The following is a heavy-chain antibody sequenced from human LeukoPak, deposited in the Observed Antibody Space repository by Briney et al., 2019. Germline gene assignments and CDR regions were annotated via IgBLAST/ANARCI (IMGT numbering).Heavy chain of an antibody. CDR3: ARIQVDTAMTHDAFDI. CDR1: GFTFSSYA. D-gene: IGHD5-18*01. Sequence: GRSLRLSCAASGFTFSSYAMHWVRQAPGKGLEWVAVISYDGGNKYYTDSVKGRFTISRDNSKNTLYLQMNSLRAEDTAVYYCARIQVDTAMTHDAFDIWGQGTMVTVSS. CDR2: ISYDGGNK. J-gene: IGHJ3*02. V-gene: IGHV3-30*04.